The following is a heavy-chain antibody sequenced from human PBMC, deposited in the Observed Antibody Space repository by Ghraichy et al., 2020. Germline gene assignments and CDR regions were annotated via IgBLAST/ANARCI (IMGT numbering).Heavy chain of an antibody. CDR2: INAGNGNT. CDR1: GYTFTSYA. J-gene: IGHJ4*02. Sequence: ASVKVSCKASGYTFTSYAMHWVRQAPGQRLEWMGWINAGNGNTKYSQKFQGRVTITRDTSASTAYMELSSLRSEDTAVYYCARDRLPGRMMALDYWGQGTLVTVSS. CDR3: ARDRLPGRMMALDY. D-gene: IGHD3-16*01. V-gene: IGHV1-3*01.